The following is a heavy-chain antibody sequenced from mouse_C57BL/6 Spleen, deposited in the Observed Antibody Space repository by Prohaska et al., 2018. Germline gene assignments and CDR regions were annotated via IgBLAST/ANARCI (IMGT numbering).Heavy chain of an antibody. Sequence: EVQLLETGGGLVQPGVSRGLSCEGSGFTFSGFWMSWVRQTPGKTLEWIGDINSDGSAINYAPSIKDRFTIFRDNDKSTLYLQMSNVRSEDTATYFCMRYGLRYWYFDVWGTGTTVTVSS. V-gene: IGHV11-2*01. J-gene: IGHJ1*03. CDR1: GFTFSGFW. CDR3: MRYGLRYWYFDV. CDR2: INSDGSAI. D-gene: IGHD1-1*01.